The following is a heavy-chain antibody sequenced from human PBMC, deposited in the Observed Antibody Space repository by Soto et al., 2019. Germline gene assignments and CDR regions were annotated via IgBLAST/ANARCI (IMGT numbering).Heavy chain of an antibody. D-gene: IGHD3-22*01. J-gene: IGHJ4*02. Sequence: GGSLRLSCAASGFTFRDYDMHWVRQPPGKGLEWVAVISYDGSNKYYADSVKGRFTISRDNSKNTLYLQMNSLRAEDTAVYYCARDPHTRGGYPPENYFDYWGQGTLVTVSS. V-gene: IGHV3-30*19. CDR2: ISYDGSNK. CDR1: GFTFRDYD. CDR3: ARDPHTRGGYPPENYFDY.